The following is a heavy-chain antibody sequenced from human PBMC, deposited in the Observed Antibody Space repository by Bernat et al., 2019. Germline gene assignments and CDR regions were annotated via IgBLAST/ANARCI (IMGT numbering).Heavy chain of an antibody. Sequence: QVQLVELGGGLVKPGGSLRLSCAASGFTFIDYYMSWIRQAPGKGLEWVSYISTSSSYTNYADSVKGRFTISRDNAKNSLYLQMNSLRAEDTAVYYCARARGYCSGGSCYYDFDYWGQGTLVTVSS. CDR1: GFTFIDYY. CDR2: ISTSSSYT. J-gene: IGHJ4*02. V-gene: IGHV3-11*05. D-gene: IGHD2-15*01. CDR3: ARARGYCSGGSCYYDFDY.